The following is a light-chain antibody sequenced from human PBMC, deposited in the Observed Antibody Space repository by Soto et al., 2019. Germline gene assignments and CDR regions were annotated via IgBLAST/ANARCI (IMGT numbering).Light chain of an antibody. CDR1: QVISNY. CDR2: AAS. CDR3: QKYNSAPLT. J-gene: IGKJ4*01. Sequence: DIQMTQSPSSLSASVGDRVTITCRASQVISNYSAWYQQKPGKVPKLLIYAASTLQSGVPSRFSGSGSGTDFTLTISILQPEDVATYYCQKYNSAPLTFGGGTKGEIK. V-gene: IGKV1-27*01.